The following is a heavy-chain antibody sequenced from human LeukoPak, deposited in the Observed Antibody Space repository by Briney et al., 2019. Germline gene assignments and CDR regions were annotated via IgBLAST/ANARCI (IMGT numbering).Heavy chain of an antibody. CDR3: ARHERGAENLDY. Sequence: SETLSPTCTVSGASISNYYRSWIRQPPGKGLECIGYVSYSGRTNHNPSLKSRVTISADTSKNQFSLKLTSVTAADTAVYYCARHERGAENLDYWGQGTLVTVSS. V-gene: IGHV4-59*08. CDR1: GASISNYY. CDR2: VSYSGRT. J-gene: IGHJ4*02. D-gene: IGHD1-1*01.